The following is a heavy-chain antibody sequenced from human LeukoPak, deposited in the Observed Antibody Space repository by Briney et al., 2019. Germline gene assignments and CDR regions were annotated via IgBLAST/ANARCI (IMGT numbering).Heavy chain of an antibody. CDR2: FDPEDGET. CDR3: ATALGGSGSYYSWDY. D-gene: IGHD3-10*01. CDR1: GYTLTELS. J-gene: IGHJ4*02. V-gene: IGHV1-24*01. Sequence: ASVKVSCKVSGYTLTELSMHWVRQAPGKGLEWMGGFDPEDGETIYAQKFQGRVTMTEDTSTDTAYMELSSLRSEETAVYYCATALGGSGSYYSWDYWGQGTLVTVSS.